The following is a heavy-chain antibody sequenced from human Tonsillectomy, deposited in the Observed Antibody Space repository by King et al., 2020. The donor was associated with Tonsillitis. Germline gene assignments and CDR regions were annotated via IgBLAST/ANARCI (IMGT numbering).Heavy chain of an antibody. D-gene: IGHD2-21*02. CDR3: ARDAYCGGDCYGYWYFDL. CDR2: IYSGGST. V-gene: IGHV3-66*01. J-gene: IGHJ2*01. CDR1: GFTVSSNY. Sequence: VQLVEPGGGLVQPGGSLRLSCAASGFTVSSNYMSWVRQAPGKGLEWVSVIYSGGSTYYADSVKGRFTISRDNSKNTLYLQMNSLRAEDTAVYYCARDAYCGGDCYGYWYFDLWGRGTLVTVSS.